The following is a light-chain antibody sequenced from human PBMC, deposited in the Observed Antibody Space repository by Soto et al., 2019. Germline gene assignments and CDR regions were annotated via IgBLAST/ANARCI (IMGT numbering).Light chain of an antibody. J-gene: IGKJ1*01. CDR1: QRVSSK. Sequence: IAMRQSPATMCVSXGERGTLTSRARQRVSSKLARYQQKPGQAPRIXXSDASTRANGSPARFSGSGSATDFTLTINRLQPEDFAMYYCQQYGSSPGTFGPGTKVDIK. CDR3: QQYGSSPGT. V-gene: IGKV3D-15*02. CDR2: DAS.